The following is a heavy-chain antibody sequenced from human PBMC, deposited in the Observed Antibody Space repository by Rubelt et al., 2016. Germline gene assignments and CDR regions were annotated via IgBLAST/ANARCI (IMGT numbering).Heavy chain of an antibody. Sequence: YYADSVKGRFTISRDNAKNSLYLQMNSLRAEDTAVYYCARDVGGYDPQGDYGMDVWGQGTTVTVSS. D-gene: IGHD5-12*01. J-gene: IGHJ6*02. V-gene: IGHV3-21*01. CDR3: ARDVGGYDPQGDYGMDV.